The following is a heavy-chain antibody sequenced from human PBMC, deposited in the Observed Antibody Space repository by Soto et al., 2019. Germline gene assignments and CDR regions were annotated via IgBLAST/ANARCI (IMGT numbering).Heavy chain of an antibody. CDR2: ISSSSSYV. V-gene: IGHV3-21*01. CDR3: ARGPNQLLLNWFDP. Sequence: PGGSLRLSCAASGFTFSSYSMNWVRQAPGKGLEWVSSISSSSSYVYYADSVKGRFTISRDNAKNSLYLQMNSLRAEDTAVYYCARGPNQLLLNWFDPWGQGTLVTVSS. D-gene: IGHD2-2*01. CDR1: GFTFSSYS. J-gene: IGHJ5*02.